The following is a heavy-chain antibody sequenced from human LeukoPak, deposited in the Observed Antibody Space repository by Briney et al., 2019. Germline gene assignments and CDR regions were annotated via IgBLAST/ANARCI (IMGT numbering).Heavy chain of an antibody. D-gene: IGHD2-2*01. CDR3: ARDDDCSSTSCSYLENWFDP. CDR1: GFTFSSYS. CDR2: ISSSSSYI. Sequence: PGGSLRLSCAASGFTFSSYSMNWVRQAPGKGLEWVSSISSSSSYIYYADSVKGRFTISRDNAKNSLYLQMNSLRAEDTAVYYCARDDDCSSTSCSYLENWFDPWGQGTLVTVSS. J-gene: IGHJ5*02. V-gene: IGHV3-21*01.